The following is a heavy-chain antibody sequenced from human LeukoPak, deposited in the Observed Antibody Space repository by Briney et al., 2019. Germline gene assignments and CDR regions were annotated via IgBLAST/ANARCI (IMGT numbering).Heavy chain of an antibody. CDR3: ARAKGDYVVDWFGP. J-gene: IGHJ5*02. CDR1: GGTFSSYA. CDR2: IIPIFGTA. V-gene: IGHV1-69*13. D-gene: IGHD4-17*01. Sequence: ASVKVSCKASGGTFSSYAISWVRQAPGQGLEWMGGIIPIFGTANYAQKFQGRVTITADESTSTAYMELSSLRSEDTAVYYCARAKGDYVVDWFGPWGQGTLVTVSS.